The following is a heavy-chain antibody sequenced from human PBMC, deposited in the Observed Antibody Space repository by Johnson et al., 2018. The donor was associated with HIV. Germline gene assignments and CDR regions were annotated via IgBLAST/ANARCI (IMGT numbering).Heavy chain of an antibody. CDR2: ISTAGNT. CDR1: GFTFSSYD. J-gene: IGHJ3*02. CDR3: SRVSSGGAFDI. D-gene: IGHD3-22*01. V-gene: IGHV3-13*01. Sequence: VQLVESWGGLVQPGGSLRLSCAASGFTFSSYDMHWVRQATGKGLEWVSAISTAGNTYSPGSVTGRFTISRENAKNSLYLQMNSLRAGDTAVYYCSRVSSGGAFDIWGQGTMVTVSS.